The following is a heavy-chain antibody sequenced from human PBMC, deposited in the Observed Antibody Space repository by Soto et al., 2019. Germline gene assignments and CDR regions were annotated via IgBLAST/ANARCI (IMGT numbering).Heavy chain of an antibody. CDR2: IFYSGRT. Sequence: SETLSLTCTVSRGSISSSSDYWAWIRQPPGKGLEWIGSIFYSGRTYYNPSLRSRVTMSVDTSKNQFSLKLSSVTAAYTALYFCARHSYCTKGVGYMLWIAWFDPWGKGNLVTVCS. D-gene: IGHD2-8*01. V-gene: IGHV4-39*01. CDR3: ARHSYCTKGVGYMLWIAWFDP. J-gene: IGHJ5*02. CDR1: RGSISSSSDY.